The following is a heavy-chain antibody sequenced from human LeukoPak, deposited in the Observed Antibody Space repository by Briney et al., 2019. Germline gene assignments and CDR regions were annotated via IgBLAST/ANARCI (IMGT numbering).Heavy chain of an antibody. CDR2: IYPGDSDT. V-gene: IGHV5-51*01. CDR3: ARSMSCSSTSCYFSPGYGMDV. J-gene: IGHJ6*02. Sequence: GESLKISCKGSGYSFTSYWIGWVRQMPGKGLEWMGIIYPGDSDTRYSPSFQGQVTISADKSISTAYLQWSSLKASDTAMYYCARSMSCSSTSCYFSPGYGMDVWGQGTTVTVSS. D-gene: IGHD2-2*01. CDR1: GYSFTSYW.